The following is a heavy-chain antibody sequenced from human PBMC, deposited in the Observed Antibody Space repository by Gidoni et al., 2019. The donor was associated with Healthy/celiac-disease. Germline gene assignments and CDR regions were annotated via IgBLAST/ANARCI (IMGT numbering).Heavy chain of an antibody. J-gene: IGHJ2*01. CDR2: IYYSGST. D-gene: IGHD2-2*01. CDR3: ASLGYQLHIDL. V-gene: IGHV4-39*01. Sequence: QLQLQESGPGLVKPSETLSLTCTVSGGSISSSSYYWGWIRQPPGKGLEWIGSIYYSGSTYYNPSLKSRVTISVDTSKNQFSLKLSSVTAADTAVYYCASLGYQLHIDLWGRGTLVTVSS. CDR1: GGSISSSSYY.